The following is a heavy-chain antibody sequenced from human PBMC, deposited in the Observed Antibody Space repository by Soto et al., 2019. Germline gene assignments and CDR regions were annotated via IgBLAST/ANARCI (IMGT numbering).Heavy chain of an antibody. Sequence: QITLKESGPTLVQPTQTLTLTCTFSGFSLSTSGVSVGWIRQPPVKALECLALIYWADDKRYSASLKSRLTITKDTSKSPVVLTVTNMYPVDTPTSYRVHRRGISYYFFDYCGPGTLVTVSS. CDR3: VHRRGISYYFFDY. CDR1: GFSLSTSGVS. D-gene: IGHD2-15*01. J-gene: IGHJ4*02. CDR2: IYWADDK. V-gene: IGHV2-5*02.